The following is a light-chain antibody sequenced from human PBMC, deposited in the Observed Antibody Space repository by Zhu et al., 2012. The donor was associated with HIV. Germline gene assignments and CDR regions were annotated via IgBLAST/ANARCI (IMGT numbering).Light chain of an antibody. CDR3: QQYYTPSYN. V-gene: IGKV1-5*03. CDR1: QSVYKW. CDR2: GAS. Sequence: DIQVTQSPSTLSASVGDRVTITCRASQSVYKWLAWYQQKPEKAPKLLIYGASSLETGVPSRFSGSGSGTEFTLTISSLQPDDFATYSCQQYYTPSYNFGQGTKLQIK. J-gene: IGKJ2*01.